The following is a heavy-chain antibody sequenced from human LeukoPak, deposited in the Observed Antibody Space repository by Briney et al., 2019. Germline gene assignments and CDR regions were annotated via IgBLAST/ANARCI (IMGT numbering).Heavy chain of an antibody. Sequence: PSETLSLTCTVSGGSISSDNYYWGWIRQPPGKGLEWIGSIYYSGSTYYNPSLKSRVTISVDTSKNQFSLRLSSVTAADTAVYYCARPATGWLQLSSWGQGTLVTVSS. CDR3: ARPATGWLQLSS. CDR2: IYYSGST. J-gene: IGHJ4*02. CDR1: GGSISSDNYY. V-gene: IGHV4-39*01. D-gene: IGHD5-24*01.